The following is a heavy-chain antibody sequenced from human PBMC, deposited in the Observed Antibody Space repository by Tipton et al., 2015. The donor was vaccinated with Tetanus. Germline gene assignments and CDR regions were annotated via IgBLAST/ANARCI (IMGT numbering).Heavy chain of an antibody. CDR2: ISYAGYT. D-gene: IGHD1-14*01. CDR3: AREMNRRFDI. V-gene: IGHV4-59*11. CDR1: GGPISGHY. J-gene: IGHJ2*01. Sequence: TLSLTCTVSGGPISGHYWSWIRQTPGRGLEWIGYISYAGYTSYSPSLKNRVTMSVDTSKNQFSLKLKSVTAADTAVYYCAREMNRRFDIWGRGTLVTVSS.